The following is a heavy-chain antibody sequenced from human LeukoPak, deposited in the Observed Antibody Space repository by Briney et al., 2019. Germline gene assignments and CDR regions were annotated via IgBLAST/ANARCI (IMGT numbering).Heavy chain of an antibody. CDR1: GGSISNYY. CDR3: ARFSSIAAAFDH. Sequence: SETLSLTCTVSGGSISNYYWSWIRQPAGKGLEWIGRIYTSGTTHYNPSLKSRVTMSVDTSKNQFSLNLGSVTAADTDLYYCARFSSIAAAFDHWGLGTLVTVSS. V-gene: IGHV4-4*07. D-gene: IGHD6-13*01. CDR2: IYTSGTT. J-gene: IGHJ4*02.